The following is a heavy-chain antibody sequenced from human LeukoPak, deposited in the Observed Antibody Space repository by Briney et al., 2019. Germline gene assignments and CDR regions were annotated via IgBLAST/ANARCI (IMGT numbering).Heavy chain of an antibody. J-gene: IGHJ4*02. CDR3: AGDPDRGGYSMFDY. D-gene: IGHD3-22*01. Sequence: GGSLRLSCAASGFTFSSYSMNWVRQAPGKGLEWVSSISSSSSYIYYADSVKGRFTISRDNAKNSLYLQMNSLRAEDTAVYYCAGDPDRGGYSMFDYWGQGTLVTVSS. CDR2: ISSSSSYI. CDR1: GFTFSSYS. V-gene: IGHV3-21*01.